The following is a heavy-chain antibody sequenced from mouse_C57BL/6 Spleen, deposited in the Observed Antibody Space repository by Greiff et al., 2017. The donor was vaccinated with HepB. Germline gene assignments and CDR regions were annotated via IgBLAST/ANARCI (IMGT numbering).Heavy chain of an antibody. D-gene: IGHD1-1*01. Sequence: QVQLQQPGTELVKPGASVKLSCKASGYTFTSYWMHWVKQRPGPGLEWIGNINPSNGGTNYNEKFKSKATLTVDKSSSTAYMQLSSLTSEDSAVYYCARSSDYYGSLYWYFDVGGTGTTVTVSS. V-gene: IGHV1-53*01. CDR2: INPSNGGT. CDR3: ARSSDYYGSLYWYFDV. CDR1: GYTFTSYW. J-gene: IGHJ1*03.